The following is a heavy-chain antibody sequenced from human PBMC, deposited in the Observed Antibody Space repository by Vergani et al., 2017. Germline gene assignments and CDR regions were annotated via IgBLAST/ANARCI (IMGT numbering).Heavy chain of an antibody. D-gene: IGHD3-3*01. V-gene: IGHV4-59*01. Sequence: QVQLQESGPGLVKPSETLSLTCTVSGGSISSYYWSWIRQPPGKGLEWIGYIYYSGSTNYNPSLKSRVTISVDTSKNQFSLKLSSVTAADTAVYYCASQAYYDFWSGLGWPHYMDVWGKGTTVTVSS. J-gene: IGHJ6*03. CDR2: IYYSGST. CDR3: ASQAYYDFWSGLGWPHYMDV. CDR1: GGSISSYY.